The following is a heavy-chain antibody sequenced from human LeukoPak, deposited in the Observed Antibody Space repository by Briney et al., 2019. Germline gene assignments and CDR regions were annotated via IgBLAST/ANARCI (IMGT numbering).Heavy chain of an antibody. CDR3: TRTLGAVADSRYWFDP. V-gene: IGHV1-46*01. CDR2: VNPSGGGT. J-gene: IGHJ5*02. Sequence: ASVKVSCKASGYTFTGYYMHWVRQAPGQGLEWMGVVNPSGGGTSYSQMFQGRLTMTRDMSTSAVYMELSSLRSEDTAVYYCTRTLGAVADSRYWFDPWGQGTLVTVSS. CDR1: GYTFTGYY. D-gene: IGHD3-16*01.